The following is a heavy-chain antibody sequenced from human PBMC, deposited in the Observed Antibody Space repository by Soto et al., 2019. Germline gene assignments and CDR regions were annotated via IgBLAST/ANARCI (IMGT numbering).Heavy chain of an antibody. J-gene: IGHJ5*02. CDR2: ISSGSSTK. Sequence: PGGSLRLSCAASGFTFSSYSMNWVRQAPGKGLEWVSYISSGSSTKYYADSVKGRFTISRDNAKNSLYLQMNSLRAEDTAVYYCAKLQGPWGQGTLVTVSS. V-gene: IGHV3-48*01. CDR3: AKLQGP. CDR1: GFTFSSYS.